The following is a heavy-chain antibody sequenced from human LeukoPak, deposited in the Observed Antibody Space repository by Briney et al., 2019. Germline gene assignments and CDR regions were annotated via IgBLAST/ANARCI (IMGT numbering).Heavy chain of an antibody. V-gene: IGHV3-66*01. J-gene: IGHJ4*02. D-gene: IGHD2-2*01. CDR2: IYSGGST. CDR1: GFTVSSNY. CDR3: ARDPVCSSTSCHDY. Sequence: PGGSLRLSCAASGFTVSSNYMSWVRQAPGKGLEWVSVIYSGGSTYYADSVKGRFTISRDNAKNSLYLQMNSLRAEDTAVYYCARDPVCSSTSCHDYWGQGTLVTVSS.